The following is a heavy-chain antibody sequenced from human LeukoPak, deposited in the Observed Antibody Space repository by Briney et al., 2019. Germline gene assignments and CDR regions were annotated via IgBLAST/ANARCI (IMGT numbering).Heavy chain of an antibody. D-gene: IGHD3-10*01. CDR1: GGSISSYY. J-gene: IGHJ5*02. CDR2: IYTSGST. Sequence: SETLSLTCTVSGGSISSYYWGWIRQPAGQGLEWIGRIYTSGSTNYNPSLKSRVTMSVDTSKNQFSLKLSSVTAADTAVYYCAREEVTMVRGVITDWFDPWGQGTLVTVSS. CDR3: AREEVTMVRGVITDWFDP. V-gene: IGHV4-4*07.